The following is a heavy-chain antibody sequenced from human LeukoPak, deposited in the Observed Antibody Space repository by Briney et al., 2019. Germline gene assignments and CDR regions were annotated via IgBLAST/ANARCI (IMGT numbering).Heavy chain of an antibody. CDR1: GGTFSSYA. Sequence: ETSVKVSCKASGGTFSSYAISWVRQAPGQGLEWMGGIIPIFGTANYAQKFQGRVTITTDESTGTAYMELSSLRSEDAAVYYCAGTEGYCSGGSCYSDAFDIWGQGTMVTVSS. D-gene: IGHD2-15*01. V-gene: IGHV1-69*05. CDR2: IIPIFGTA. CDR3: AGTEGYCSGGSCYSDAFDI. J-gene: IGHJ3*02.